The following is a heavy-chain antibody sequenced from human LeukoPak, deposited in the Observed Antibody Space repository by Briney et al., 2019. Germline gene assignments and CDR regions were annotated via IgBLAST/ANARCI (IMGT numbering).Heavy chain of an antibody. D-gene: IGHD4-11*01. CDR2: IYSGGST. CDR1: GESFSGYS. CDR3: ARGMTNPFDY. J-gene: IGHJ4*02. Sequence: PSETLSLTCVVYGESFSGYSWSWIRQPPGKGLEWVSVIYSGGSTYYADSVKGRFTISRHNSENTLYLQMNSLRAEDTAVYYCARGMTNPFDYWGQGTLVTVSS. V-gene: IGHV3-53*04.